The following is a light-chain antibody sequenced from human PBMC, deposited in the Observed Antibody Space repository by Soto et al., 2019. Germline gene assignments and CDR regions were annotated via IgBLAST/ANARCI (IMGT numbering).Light chain of an antibody. Sequence: EIVLTQSPGTLSLSPGESTTLSCRASQSVGSSYLAWYQHKPGQAPRLLIYGATSRATGIPDRFSGSGSGTDFTLTISRLEPEDFAVYYCQQYGSSPITFGQGTRLKIK. V-gene: IGKV3-20*01. CDR2: GAT. CDR1: QSVGSSY. CDR3: QQYGSSPIT. J-gene: IGKJ5*01.